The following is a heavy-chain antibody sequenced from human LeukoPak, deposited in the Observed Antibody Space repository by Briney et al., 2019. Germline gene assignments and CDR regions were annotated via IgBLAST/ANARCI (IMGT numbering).Heavy chain of an antibody. V-gene: IGHV1-18*01. CDR2: ISAYNGNT. D-gene: IGHD3-9*01. CDR3: ARNYYDILTGYSPAMGY. Sequence: WASVKVSCKASGYTFTSYGISWVRQAPGQGLEWMGWISAYNGNTSYAQKLQGRVTMTTDTSTSTAYMELRSLRSDDTAVYYCARNYYDILTGYSPAMGYWGQGTLVTVSS. J-gene: IGHJ4*02. CDR1: GYTFTSYG.